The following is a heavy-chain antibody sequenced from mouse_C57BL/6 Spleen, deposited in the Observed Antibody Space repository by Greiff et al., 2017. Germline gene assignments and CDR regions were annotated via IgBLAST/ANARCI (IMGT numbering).Heavy chain of an antibody. CDR3: SSGDYDGKNYAMDY. J-gene: IGHJ4*01. D-gene: IGHD1-1*01. CDR2: INPNNGGN. V-gene: IGHV1-26*01. CDR1: GYTFTDYY. Sequence: EVKLQQSGPELVKPGASVKISCKASGYTFTDYYMNWVKQSHGKSLEWIGDINPNNGGNGYTQQFKGKATLTVDKSSSTAYMELRSLTSEDSAVYYCSSGDYDGKNYAMDYWGQGTSVTVSS.